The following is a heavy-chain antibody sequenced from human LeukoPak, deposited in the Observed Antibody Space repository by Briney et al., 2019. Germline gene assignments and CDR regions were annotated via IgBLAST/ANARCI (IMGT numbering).Heavy chain of an antibody. D-gene: IGHD5-12*01. CDR2: ISYDGSNE. V-gene: IGHV3-30-3*01. Sequence: GRSLRLSCAAPGFTFSNHTMHWVRQAPGKGLEWVAVISYDGSNEYYADSVKGRFTISRHISKNTLYLQMNSLRADDTAVYFCATNSGYDYLLPFDYWGQGTLVTVSS. CDR3: ATNSGYDYLLPFDY. CDR1: GFTFSNHT. J-gene: IGHJ4*02.